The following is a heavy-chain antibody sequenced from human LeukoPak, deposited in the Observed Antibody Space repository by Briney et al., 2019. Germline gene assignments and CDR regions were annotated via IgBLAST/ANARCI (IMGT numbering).Heavy chain of an antibody. Sequence: GASVKVSCKASGYTFTGYYMHWVRQAPGQGLEWMGWINPNSGGTNYAQKFQGRVTMTRDTSISTAYMELSRLRSDDTAVYYCARDLRCSSTSCPLDLPYNWFDPWGQGTLVTVSS. J-gene: IGHJ5*02. CDR1: GYTFTGYY. D-gene: IGHD2-2*01. CDR3: ARDLRCSSTSCPLDLPYNWFDP. CDR2: INPNSGGT. V-gene: IGHV1-2*02.